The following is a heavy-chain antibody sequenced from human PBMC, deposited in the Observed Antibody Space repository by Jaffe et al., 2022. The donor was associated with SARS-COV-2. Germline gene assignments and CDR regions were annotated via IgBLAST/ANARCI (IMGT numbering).Heavy chain of an antibody. J-gene: IGHJ5*02. D-gene: IGHD6-19*01. CDR2: IKQDGSEK. CDR3: ARDLRNSGWYPKPGCWFDP. V-gene: IGHV3-7*01. Sequence: EVQLVESGGGLVQPGGSLRLSCAASGFTFSSYWMSWVRQAPGKGLEWVANIKQDGSEKYYVDSVKGRFTISRDNAKNSLYLQMNSLRAEDTAVYYCARDLRNSGWYPKPGCWFDPWGQGTLVTVSS. CDR1: GFTFSSYW.